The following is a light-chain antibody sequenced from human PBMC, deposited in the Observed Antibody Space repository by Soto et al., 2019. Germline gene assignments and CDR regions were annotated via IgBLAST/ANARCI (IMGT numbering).Light chain of an antibody. CDR2: GVS. CDR3: ISYTGSSTSYV. J-gene: IGLJ1*01. Sequence: QSVLTQPASVSGSPGQSITISCSGTRSDIGSYNYVAWYQQFPGKTPKILIYGVSNRPSGVSSRSSGSKSGNTASLTISGLQAGDEADYYCISYTGSSTSYVFGSGTKVTVL. CDR1: RSDIGSYNY. V-gene: IGLV2-14*01.